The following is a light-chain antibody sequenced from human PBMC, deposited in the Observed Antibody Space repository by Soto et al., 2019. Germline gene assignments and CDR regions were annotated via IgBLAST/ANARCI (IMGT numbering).Light chain of an antibody. CDR1: SSDVGAGYY. CDR3: SSYAGSNNVL. Sequence: QSALTQPPSASGSPGQSVTISCTGTSSDVGAGYYVSWYQHPPGTAPRLLIYGISNRPSGVPDRFSGSKSGNTASLAVSGLQAEDEADYFCSSYAGSNNVLFGGGTKLTVL. V-gene: IGLV2-8*01. CDR2: GIS. J-gene: IGLJ2*01.